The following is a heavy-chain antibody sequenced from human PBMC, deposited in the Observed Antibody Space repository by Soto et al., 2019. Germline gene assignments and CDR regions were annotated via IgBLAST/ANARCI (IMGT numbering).Heavy chain of an antibody. CDR1: GGSISSGDYY. D-gene: IGHD3-22*01. V-gene: IGHV4-30-4*01. CDR2: IYYSGST. CDR3: ARQITMIVVAEDAFDI. Sequence: SETLSLTCTVSGGSISSGDYYWSWIRQPPGKGLEWIGYIYYSGSTYYNPSLKSRVTISVDTSKNQFSLKLSSVTAADTAVYYCARQITMIVVAEDAFDIWGQGTLVTVSS. J-gene: IGHJ3*02.